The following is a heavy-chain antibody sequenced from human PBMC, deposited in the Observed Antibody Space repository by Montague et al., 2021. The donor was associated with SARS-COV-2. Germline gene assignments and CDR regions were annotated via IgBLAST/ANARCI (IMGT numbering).Heavy chain of an antibody. CDR1: GGSISSSSYY. V-gene: IGHV4-39*01. D-gene: IGHD3-3*01. Sequence: SETLSLTCTVSGGSISSSSYYWGWIRQPQGKGLEWIGSIYYSGSTYYNPYLKSRVTISVDTSKNQFSLKLSSVTAADTAVYYCARSPRHYDFWSGYLPGHFDYWGQGTLVTVSS. J-gene: IGHJ4*02. CDR3: ARSPRHYDFWSGYLPGHFDY. CDR2: IYYSGST.